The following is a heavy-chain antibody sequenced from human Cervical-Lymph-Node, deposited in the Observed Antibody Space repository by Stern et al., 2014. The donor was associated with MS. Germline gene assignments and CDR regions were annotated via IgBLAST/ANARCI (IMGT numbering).Heavy chain of an antibody. CDR3: AAAGITIFGVGTIDY. J-gene: IGHJ4*02. Sequence: QLVESGPEVKKPGTSVKVSCKASGFTFTSSAVPWVRQARGQRLERIGWIVVGSGNTNYAQKFQERVTITRDMSTSTAYMELSSLRSEDTAVYYCAAAGITIFGVGTIDYWGQGTLVTVSS. D-gene: IGHD3-3*01. V-gene: IGHV1-58*01. CDR2: IVVGSGNT. CDR1: GFTFTSSA.